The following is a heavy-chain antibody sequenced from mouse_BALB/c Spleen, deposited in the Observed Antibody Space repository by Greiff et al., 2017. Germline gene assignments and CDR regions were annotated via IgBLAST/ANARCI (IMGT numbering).Heavy chain of an antibody. D-gene: IGHD2-1*01. Sequence: QVQLQQSGAELVRPGSSVKISCKASGYAFSSYWMNWVKQRPGQGLEWIGQIYPGDGDTNYNGKFKGKATLTADKSSSTAYMQLSSLTSEDSAVYFCAREGGNYGVAYWGQGTLVTVSA. CDR1: GYAFSSYW. J-gene: IGHJ3*01. V-gene: IGHV1-80*01. CDR3: AREGGNYGVAY. CDR2: IYPGDGDT.